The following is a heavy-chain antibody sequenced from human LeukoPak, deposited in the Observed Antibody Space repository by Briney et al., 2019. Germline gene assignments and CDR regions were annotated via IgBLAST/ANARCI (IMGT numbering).Heavy chain of an antibody. CDR2: ISGSGGRI. Sequence: GGSLRLSCAASGFTFSSYAMSWVRQAPGKGLDWVSAISGSGGRIYYAVHVEGRFPISKDNRKNTLYLQMNSLRAEDTAVYYCAKNGSGLLWFGESDAFDIWGEGTMVTVSS. V-gene: IGHV3-23*01. CDR1: GFTFSSYA. CDR3: AKNGSGLLWFGESDAFDI. D-gene: IGHD3-10*01. J-gene: IGHJ3*02.